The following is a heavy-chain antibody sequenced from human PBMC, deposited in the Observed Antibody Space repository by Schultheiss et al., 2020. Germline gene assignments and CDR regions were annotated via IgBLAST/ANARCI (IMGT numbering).Heavy chain of an antibody. CDR3: ARGLRYFDWLAN. V-gene: IGHV4-59*08. D-gene: IGHD3-9*01. Sequence: SETLSLTCTVSGGSISSYYWSWIRQPPGKGLEWIWYIYYSGSTNYNPSLKSRVTISVDKSKNQFSLKLSSVTAADTAVYYCARGLRYFDWLANWGQGTLVTVSS. J-gene: IGHJ4*02. CDR1: GGSISSYY. CDR2: IYYSGST.